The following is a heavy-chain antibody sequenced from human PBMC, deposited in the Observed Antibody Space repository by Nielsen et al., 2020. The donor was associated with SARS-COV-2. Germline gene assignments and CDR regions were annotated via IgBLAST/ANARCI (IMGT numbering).Heavy chain of an antibody. D-gene: IGHD2-15*01. CDR1: GYTLTELS. CDR3: ATKGYCSGGSCYIWYYGMDV. CDR2: FDPEDGET. J-gene: IGHJ6*02. V-gene: IGHV1-24*01. Sequence: ASVKVSCKVSGYTLTELSMHWVRQAPGKGLEWMGGFDPEDGETIYAQKFQGRVTMTEDTSTDTAYMELSGLRSEDTAVYYCATKGYCSGGSCYIWYYGMDVWGQGTTVTVSS.